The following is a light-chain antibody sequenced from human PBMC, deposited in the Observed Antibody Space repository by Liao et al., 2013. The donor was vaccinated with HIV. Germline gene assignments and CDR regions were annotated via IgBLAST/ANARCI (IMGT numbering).Light chain of an antibody. CDR2: QDD. Sequence: SYELTQPPSVSVSPGQTATISCSGDKLGHKYVCWYQQRPGQSPVLVMYQDDKRPSGIPERFSGSNSGNTATLTISGTQAMDEADYYCQAWDSSTGVFGTGTKVTVL. J-gene: IGLJ1*01. V-gene: IGLV3-1*01. CDR3: QAWDSSTGV. CDR1: KLGHKY.